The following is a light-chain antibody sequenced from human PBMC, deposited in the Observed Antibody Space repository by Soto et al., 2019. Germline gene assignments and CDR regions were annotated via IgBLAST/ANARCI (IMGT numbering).Light chain of an antibody. CDR1: SSDVGGYNY. V-gene: IGLV2-14*03. CDR3: SSYTRSSTL. Sequence: QSELTQPASVSGSPGQSITISCTGASSDVGGYNYVSWYQHHPGKAPKLMIYDVSNRPSGVSNRFSDSKSGNTASLIISGLQAEDEADYYCSSYTRSSTLFGGGTKLTVL. J-gene: IGLJ2*01. CDR2: DVS.